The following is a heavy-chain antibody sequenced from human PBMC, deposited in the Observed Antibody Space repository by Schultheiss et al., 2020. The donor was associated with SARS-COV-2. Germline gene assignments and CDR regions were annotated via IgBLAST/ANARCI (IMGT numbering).Heavy chain of an antibody. V-gene: IGHV4-30-4*01. J-gene: IGHJ4*02. Sequence: SQTLSLTCTVSGGSIRSGESYWSWIRQSPGKGLEWIGYIHYSGTTYYNSSLKSRVTISVDTSKNQFSLRLSSVTAADTAVYYCARMRVVDKDLDYWGQGTLVTVSS. CDR2: IHYSGTT. D-gene: IGHD3-22*01. CDR3: ARMRVVDKDLDY. CDR1: GGSIRSGESY.